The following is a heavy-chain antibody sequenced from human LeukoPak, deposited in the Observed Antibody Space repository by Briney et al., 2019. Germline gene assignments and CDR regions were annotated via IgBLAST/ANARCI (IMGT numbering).Heavy chain of an antibody. J-gene: IGHJ4*02. D-gene: IGHD1-26*01. CDR1: GFTFSTYA. Sequence: GGSLRLSCAASGFTFSTYAMSWVRQAPGKGLEWVAFIRYDGSIKSYADSVKGRFTISRDDSRTTLSLQMNSLRAEDTAVYYCVKDRSGTYYFDYWGQGTLVTVSS. V-gene: IGHV3-30*02. CDR2: IRYDGSIK. CDR3: VKDRSGTYYFDY.